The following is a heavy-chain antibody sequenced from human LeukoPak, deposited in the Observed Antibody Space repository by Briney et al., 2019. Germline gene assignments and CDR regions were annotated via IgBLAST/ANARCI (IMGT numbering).Heavy chain of an antibody. CDR1: GFTFSSYW. J-gene: IGHJ4*02. D-gene: IGHD5-12*01. V-gene: IGHV3-74*01. CDR2: INSDGSGT. CDR3: ARGPSGYHNT. Sequence: GGSLRLSCAASGFTFSSYWMHWVREAPGKGLVWVSRINSDGSGTSYAESVKGRFTISRDNAKNTLYLQMNSLRAEDTAVYYCARGPSGYHNTGGEGTLLTVSS.